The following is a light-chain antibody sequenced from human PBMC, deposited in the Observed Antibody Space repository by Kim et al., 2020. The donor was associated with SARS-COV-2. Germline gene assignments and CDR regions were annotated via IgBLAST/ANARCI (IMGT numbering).Light chain of an antibody. CDR1: QGISSY. CDR2: VAS. CDR3: QRLNSYPSP. V-gene: IGKV1-9*01. Sequence: DIQLTQSPSFLSASVGDRVTITCRSSQGISSYLAWYQQKPGKAPKLLISVASTLQSGVPSRFSGSGSGTEFTLTISSLQPEDFATYYCQRLNSYPSPFGGGTKVEIK. J-gene: IGKJ4*01.